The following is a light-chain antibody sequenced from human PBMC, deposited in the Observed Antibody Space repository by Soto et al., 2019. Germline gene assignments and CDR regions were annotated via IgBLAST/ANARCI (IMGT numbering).Light chain of an antibody. J-gene: IGLJ2*01. Sequence: QSVLTQPASVSGSPGQSITISCTGTSSDVGSYNLVSWYQQHPGKAPKLMIYEGSKRPSGVSNRFSGSKSGNTASLTISGLQAEDEADYYCNSYAGISTFHVVFGGGTQLTVL. V-gene: IGLV2-23*03. CDR2: EGS. CDR3: NSYAGISTFHVV. CDR1: SSDVGSYNL.